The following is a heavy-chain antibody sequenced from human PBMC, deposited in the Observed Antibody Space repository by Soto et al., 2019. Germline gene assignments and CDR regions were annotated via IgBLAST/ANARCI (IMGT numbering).Heavy chain of an antibody. J-gene: IGHJ6*02. D-gene: IGHD3-10*01. Sequence: ASVKVSCKASDYTFSNYDISWVRQATGQGLEWMGWMNPNSGNTSYALKLQGRVSMTRNTSTYTVYLELRSLASDDTAVYYCGRIVLRGTLNCIDVWGQGXMVTVYS. CDR3: GRIVLRGTLNCIDV. CDR1: DYTFSNYD. V-gene: IGHV1-8*02. CDR2: MNPNSGNT.